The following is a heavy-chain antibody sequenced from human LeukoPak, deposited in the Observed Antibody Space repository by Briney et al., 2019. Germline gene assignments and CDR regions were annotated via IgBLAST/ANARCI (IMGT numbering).Heavy chain of an antibody. J-gene: IGHJ4*02. CDR1: GFTFSNAW. D-gene: IGHD2-21*02. CDR2: IKSKTDGGTT. V-gene: IGHV3-15*01. Sequence: GGSLRLSCAASGFTFSNAWMSWVRQAPGKGLEWVGRIKSKTDGGTTDYAAPVKGRCTISRDDSKNTLYLQMNSLKTEDTAVYYCTTVPYCGGDCYLLDYWGQGTLVTVSS. CDR3: TTVPYCGGDCYLLDY.